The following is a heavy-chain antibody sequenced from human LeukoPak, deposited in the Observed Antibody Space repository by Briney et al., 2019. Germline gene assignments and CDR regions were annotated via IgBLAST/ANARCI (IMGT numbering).Heavy chain of an antibody. CDR3: AKDARRTFGLSSGLYRGSYYFDY. CDR1: GFTFSDYY. J-gene: IGHJ4*02. D-gene: IGHD6-19*01. V-gene: IGHV3-11*04. Sequence: GGSLRLSRAVSGFTFSDYYISWIRQAPGKGLEWVSYISSSGLTIYYADSVKGRFTISRDNSKNTLYLQMNSLRAEDTAVYYCAKDARRTFGLSSGLYRGSYYFDYWGQGTLVTVSS. CDR2: ISSSGLTI.